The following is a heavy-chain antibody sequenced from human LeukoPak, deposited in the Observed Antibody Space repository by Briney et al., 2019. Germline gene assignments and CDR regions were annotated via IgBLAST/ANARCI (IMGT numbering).Heavy chain of an antibody. CDR3: ARDVRRGEMATITGYFDL. D-gene: IGHD5-24*01. V-gene: IGHV4-59*01. Sequence: PSETLSLTCTVSGGSISSYYWSWIRQPPGKGLEWIGYIYYSGSTNYNPSLKSRVTISVDTSKNQFSLKLSSVTAADTAVYYCARDVRRGEMATITGYFDLWGRGTLVTVSS. CDR2: IYYSGST. CDR1: GGSISSYY. J-gene: IGHJ2*01.